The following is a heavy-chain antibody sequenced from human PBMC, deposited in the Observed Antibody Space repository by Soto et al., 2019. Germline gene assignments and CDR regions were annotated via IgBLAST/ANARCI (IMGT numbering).Heavy chain of an antibody. CDR1: EFTFSSYA. Sequence: QVQLVESGGGVVQPGRSLRLSCAASEFTFSSYAMHWVRQAPGKGLEWVAVISYDGSNKYYADSVKGRFTISRDNSKNTLYLQINGLRAEDTAVYYCAREHISGWYYFDYWGQGTLVTVSS. J-gene: IGHJ4*02. CDR3: AREHISGWYYFDY. CDR2: ISYDGSNK. D-gene: IGHD6-19*01. V-gene: IGHV3-30-3*01.